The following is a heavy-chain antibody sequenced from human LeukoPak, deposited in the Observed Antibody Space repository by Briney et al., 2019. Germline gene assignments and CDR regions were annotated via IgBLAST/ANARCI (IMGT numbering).Heavy chain of an antibody. D-gene: IGHD6-13*01. CDR1: GFTFSGYW. CDR3: VRGDWDSSWPYFDF. Sequence: PGGSLRLSCAASGFTFSGYWMSWVRRAPGKGLEWVANINQDGSKKYYVDSVKGRFTISRDNAKNSLYLQMNSLRAEDTAVYYCVRGDWDSSWPYFDFWGQGTLVTVSS. CDR2: INQDGSKK. J-gene: IGHJ4*02. V-gene: IGHV3-7*03.